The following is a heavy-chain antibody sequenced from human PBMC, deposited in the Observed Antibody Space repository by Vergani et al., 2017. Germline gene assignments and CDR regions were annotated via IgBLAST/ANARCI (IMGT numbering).Heavy chain of an antibody. V-gene: IGHV4-59*01. Sequence: QVQLQESGPGLVKPSETLSLTCTVSGCSISSYYWSWIRQPPGKGLEWIGYIYYSGSTNYNPSLKSRVTISVDTSKNQFSLKLSSVTAADTAVYYCARDRLGYSSSWYLVDYWGQGTLVTVSS. CDR2: IYYSGST. D-gene: IGHD6-13*01. CDR1: GCSISSYY. CDR3: ARDRLGYSSSWYLVDY. J-gene: IGHJ4*02.